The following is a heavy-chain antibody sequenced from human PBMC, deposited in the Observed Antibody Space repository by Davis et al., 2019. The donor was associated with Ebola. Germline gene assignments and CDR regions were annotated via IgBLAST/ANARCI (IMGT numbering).Heavy chain of an antibody. J-gene: IGHJ6*02. CDR3: ARDWVVQGAHPLYGMDV. CDR2: ISAYNRNT. CDR1: GYTFTSYA. V-gene: IGHV1-18*01. Sequence: ASVKVSCKASGYTFTSYAMHWVRQAPGQGLEWMGWISAYNRNTNYAQKLQGRVTMTTDTSTSTAYMELRSLRSDDTAVYYCARDWVVQGAHPLYGMDVWGQGTTVTVSS. D-gene: IGHD3-10*01.